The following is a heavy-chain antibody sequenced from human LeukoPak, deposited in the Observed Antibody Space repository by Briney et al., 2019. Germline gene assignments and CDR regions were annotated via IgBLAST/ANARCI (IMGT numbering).Heavy chain of an antibody. CDR2: IYTSGST. D-gene: IGHD1-26*01. CDR1: GGSISSGSYY. V-gene: IGHV4-61*02. J-gene: IGHJ4*02. CDR3: ARGRSGSYSPFFDY. Sequence: SQTLSLTCTVSGGSISSGSYYWSWIRQPAGKGLEWIGRIYTSGSTNYNPSLKSRVTISLDTSKNQFSLKLNSVTAADTAVYYCARGRSGSYSPFFDYWGQGTLVTVSS.